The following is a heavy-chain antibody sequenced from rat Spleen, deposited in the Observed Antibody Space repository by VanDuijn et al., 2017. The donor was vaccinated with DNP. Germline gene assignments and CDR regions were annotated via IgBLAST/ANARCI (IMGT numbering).Heavy chain of an antibody. CDR3: SRDRDSTGIRTWYFDF. J-gene: IGHJ1*01. V-gene: IGHV2S8*01. Sequence: QVQLKESGPGLVQPSQTLSLTCTVSGFSVTSYGVSWVRQFPGKGLEWIAAISMGGSTYYNSVFKSRLSISRDTSKSQVFLKMNSLQTEDTAIYFCSRDRDSTGIRTWYFDFWGPGTMVTVSS. CDR2: ISMGGST. D-gene: IGHD1-4*01. CDR1: GFSVTSYG.